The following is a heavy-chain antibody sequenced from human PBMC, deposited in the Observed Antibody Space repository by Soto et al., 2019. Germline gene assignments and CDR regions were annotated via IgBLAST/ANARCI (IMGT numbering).Heavy chain of an antibody. V-gene: IGHV4-59*08. Sequence: QVQLQQSGPGLVKPSETLSLTCSVSSGPSSSHNWDWIRQPPGRGMEWIGYVYSTGGTSYNPSLKSRVTTSAYTSTHRISLTLTSVTAADTAVYYCVRQGIGNLHGLVDVWGQGTTVRVSS. J-gene: IGHJ6*02. CDR1: SGPSSSHN. CDR3: VRQGIGNLHGLVDV. D-gene: IGHD1-1*01. CDR2: VYSTGGT.